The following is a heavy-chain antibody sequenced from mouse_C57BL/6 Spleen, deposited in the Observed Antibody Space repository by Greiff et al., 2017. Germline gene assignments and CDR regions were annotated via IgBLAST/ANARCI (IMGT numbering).Heavy chain of an antibody. V-gene: IGHV5-9*01. CDR2: ISGGGGNT. CDR1: GFTFSSYT. J-gene: IGHJ1*03. Sequence: VESGGGLVKPGGSLKLSCAASGFTFSSYTMSWVRQTPEKRLEWVATISGGGGNTYYPDSVKGRFTISRDNAKNTLYLQMSSLRSEDTALYYCARHDYGYFDVWGTGTTVTVSS. CDR3: ARHDYGYFDV.